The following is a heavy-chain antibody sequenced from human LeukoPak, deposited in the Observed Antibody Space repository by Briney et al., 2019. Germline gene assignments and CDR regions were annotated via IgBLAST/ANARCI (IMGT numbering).Heavy chain of an antibody. Sequence: GGSLRLSCAASGFTFNSYWMHWVRQTPGKGLLWVSRISPDGSGTTYADSVKGRFTSSRDNAKNTLYLQMNSLSVEDTAVYYCTRDRFSVGDIWGQGTMVTVSS. CDR3: TRDRFSVGDI. CDR1: GFTFNSYW. D-gene: IGHD2-15*01. CDR2: ISPDGSGT. J-gene: IGHJ3*02. V-gene: IGHV3-74*01.